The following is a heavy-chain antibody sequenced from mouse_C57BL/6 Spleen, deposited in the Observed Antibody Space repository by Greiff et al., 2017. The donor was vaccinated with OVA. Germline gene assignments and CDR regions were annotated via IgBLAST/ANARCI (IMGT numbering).Heavy chain of an antibody. J-gene: IGHJ4*01. CDR1: GFTFSDYG. Sequence: EVNVVESGGGLVKPGGSLKLSCAASGFTFSDYGMHWVRQTPEKGLEWVAYISSGSSTIYYADTVKGRFTISRDNAKNTLFLQMTSLRSEDTAMYDCAKGGKYYGGAMDYWGQGTSVTVSS. D-gene: IGHD1-1*01. CDR2: ISSGSSTI. CDR3: AKGGKYYGGAMDY. V-gene: IGHV5-17*01.